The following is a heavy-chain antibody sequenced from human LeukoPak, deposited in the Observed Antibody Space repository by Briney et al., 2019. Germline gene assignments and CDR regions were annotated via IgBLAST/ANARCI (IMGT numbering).Heavy chain of an antibody. CDR1: GYTFTDRY. CDR2: INPNSGGT. J-gene: IGHJ4*02. V-gene: IGHV1-2*02. CDR3: ARDDFYDVSGFDS. D-gene: IGHD3-22*01. Sequence: ASVKVSCKASGYTFTDRYVHWVRQAPGQALEWIGWINPNSGGTKYAQNFQGRVSMTRDTSITTAYMELSRLRSDDTAVYYCARDDFYDVSGFDSWGQGTRVTVSS.